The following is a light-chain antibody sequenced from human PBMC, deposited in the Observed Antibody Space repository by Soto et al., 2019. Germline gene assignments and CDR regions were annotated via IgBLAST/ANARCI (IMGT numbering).Light chain of an antibody. Sequence: QAVVTRPPSVSGAPGQRVTISCTGSSSNIGAGCDVHWYQRLPGTAPKVLIYGNNNRPSGVPDRFSGSKSGTSASLAITGLQAEDEADYYCQSYDSSLSGSYVFGTGTKVTVL. J-gene: IGLJ1*01. CDR1: SSNIGAGCD. V-gene: IGLV1-40*01. CDR2: GNN. CDR3: QSYDSSLSGSYV.